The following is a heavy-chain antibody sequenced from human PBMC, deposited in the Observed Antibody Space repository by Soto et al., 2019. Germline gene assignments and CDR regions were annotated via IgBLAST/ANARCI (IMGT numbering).Heavy chain of an antibody. V-gene: IGHV3-7*05. Sequence: GGSLRLSCAASGFTFSSYWMSWVRQAPGKGLEWVANIKQDGSEKYYVDSVKGRFTISRDNAKNSLYLQMNSLRAEDTAVYYCARDLQYNWNDFSGMDVWGQGTTVTVSS. J-gene: IGHJ6*02. CDR3: ARDLQYNWNDFSGMDV. CDR1: GFTFSSYW. CDR2: IKQDGSEK. D-gene: IGHD1-1*01.